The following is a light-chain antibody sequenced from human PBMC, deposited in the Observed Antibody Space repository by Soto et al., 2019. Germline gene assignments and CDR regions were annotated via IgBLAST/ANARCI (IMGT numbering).Light chain of an antibody. CDR3: QHYDSYPCT. CDR1: QGFSNS. CDR2: AAS. V-gene: IGKV1-9*01. Sequence: DIPLTQSPSFLSASVGDRVTITCRASQGFSNSLAWYQQKPGKAPKLLIYAASTLQSGVPSRFSGSGSGTAFTLSIVSLQPEYVETYYCQHYDSYPCTFGQGTKMEIK. J-gene: IGKJ2*02.